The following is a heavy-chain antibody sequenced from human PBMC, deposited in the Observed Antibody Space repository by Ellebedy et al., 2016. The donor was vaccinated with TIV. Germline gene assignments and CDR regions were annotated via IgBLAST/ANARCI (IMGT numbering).Heavy chain of an antibody. Sequence: GGSLRLSXAASGFTFSSYGMHWVRQAPGKGLEWVAVISYDGSNKYYADSVKGRFTISRDNSKNTLYLQMNSLRAEDTAVYYCVNGGSAAGKYYFDYWGQGTLVTVSS. V-gene: IGHV3-30*03. CDR3: VNGGSAAGKYYFDY. J-gene: IGHJ4*02. D-gene: IGHD3-16*01. CDR1: GFTFSSYG. CDR2: ISYDGSNK.